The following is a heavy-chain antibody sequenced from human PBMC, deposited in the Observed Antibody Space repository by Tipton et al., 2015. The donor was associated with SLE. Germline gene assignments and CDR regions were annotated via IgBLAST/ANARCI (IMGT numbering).Heavy chain of an antibody. CDR1: GGSLSGYY. V-gene: IGHV4-34*01. Sequence: GLVKPSETLSLTCGVSGGSLSGYYWTCIRQSPGKGLEWIGEIDHSGSTKYNPSLKSRVTISLEASKNQFSLKVTSVTAADTAVYYCARGMDDFWSGYGNFYHYMEVWGNGTTVTVSS. J-gene: IGHJ6*03. CDR3: ARGMDDFWSGYGNFYHYMEV. D-gene: IGHD3-3*01. CDR2: IDHSGST.